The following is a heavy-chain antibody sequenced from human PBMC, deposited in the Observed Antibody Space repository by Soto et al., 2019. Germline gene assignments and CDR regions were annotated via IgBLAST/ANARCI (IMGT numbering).Heavy chain of an antibody. CDR1: GFPFSNHA. CDR3: VTWGGIEARNLDH. D-gene: IGHD6-6*01. V-gene: IGHV3-64D*06. J-gene: IGHJ4*02. CDR2: INYNGGTT. Sequence: GGSLRLSCSASGFPFSNHAMHWVRQAPGKGLEYVSAINYNGGTTYYIDSVKGRFTISRDNSKNTLYLQMSSLKVEDTAMYHCVTWGGIEARNLDHWGLGTLVTVS.